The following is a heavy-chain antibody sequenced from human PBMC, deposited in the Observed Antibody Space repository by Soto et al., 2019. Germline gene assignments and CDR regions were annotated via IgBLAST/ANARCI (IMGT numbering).Heavy chain of an antibody. CDR2: IHYSGST. V-gene: IGHV4-39*01. CDR3: ARLHYNYYYVDV. CDR1: GGSFGGSSYY. J-gene: IGHJ6*03. Sequence: SETLSLTCTVSGGSFGGSSYYWGWIRQPPGKGLEWIGSIHYSGSTYNNPSLWGRVTISVDTPKNQFSLKVTSVTAADTAVYYCARLHYNYYYVDVWGRGTTVTVSS. D-gene: IGHD1-20*01.